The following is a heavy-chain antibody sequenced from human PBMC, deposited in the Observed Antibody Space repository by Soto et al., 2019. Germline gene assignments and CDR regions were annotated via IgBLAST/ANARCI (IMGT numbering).Heavy chain of an antibody. CDR2: IYHSGST. D-gene: IGHD5-12*01. CDR1: GGSISSGGYS. V-gene: IGHV4-30-2*01. Sequence: SETLSLTCAVSGGSISSGGYSWSWIRQPPGKGLEWIGYIYHSGSTYYNPSLKSRVTISIDRSKNQFSLKLSSVTAADTAVYYCAAGGGLPRYYWGQGTLVTVSS. CDR3: AAGGGLPRYY. J-gene: IGHJ4*02.